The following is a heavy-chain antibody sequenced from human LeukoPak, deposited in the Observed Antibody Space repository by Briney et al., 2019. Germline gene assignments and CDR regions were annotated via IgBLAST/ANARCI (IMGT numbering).Heavy chain of an antibody. J-gene: IGHJ3*02. Sequence: GGSLRLSCAASGFTFSRYVMSWVRQVPGRRPDWVSTISSTGGEIFYADSVKGRFTISRDNSNNMVYLQMDSLRTDDTALYYCVRRDIYTTSSWGASDIWGQGTLVTVSS. CDR2: ISSTGGEI. D-gene: IGHD6-6*01. V-gene: IGHV3-23*01. CDR1: GFTFSRYV. CDR3: VRRDIYTTSSWGASDI.